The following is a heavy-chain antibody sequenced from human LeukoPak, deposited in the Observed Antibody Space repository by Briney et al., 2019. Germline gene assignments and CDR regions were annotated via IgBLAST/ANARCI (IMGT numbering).Heavy chain of an antibody. CDR3: TTNMYSHDKMGYFDY. J-gene: IGHJ4*02. Sequence: GGSLRLSCAASGFAFSNAWMSWVRQAPGKGLEWVGRIKSKTDGGTTDYAAPVKGRFAISRDDSKNTLYLQMNSLKTEDTAVYYCTTNMYSHDKMGYFDYWGQGTLVTVSS. CDR1: GFAFSNAW. V-gene: IGHV3-15*01. D-gene: IGHD3-22*01. CDR2: IKSKTDGGTT.